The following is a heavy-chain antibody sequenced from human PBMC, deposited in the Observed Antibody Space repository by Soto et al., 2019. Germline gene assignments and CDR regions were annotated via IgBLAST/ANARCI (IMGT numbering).Heavy chain of an antibody. CDR2: IYYSGST. CDR1: GGSISSGGYS. D-gene: IGHD5-12*01. J-gene: IGHJ4*02. CDR3: ARAGRWLQGEDY. Sequence: SETLSLTCAVSGGSISSGGYSWSWIRQPPGKGLEWIGYIYYSGSTNYNPSLKSRVTISVDTSKNQFSLKLSSVTAADTAVYYCARAGRWLQGEDYWGQGTLVTVSS. V-gene: IGHV4-61*08.